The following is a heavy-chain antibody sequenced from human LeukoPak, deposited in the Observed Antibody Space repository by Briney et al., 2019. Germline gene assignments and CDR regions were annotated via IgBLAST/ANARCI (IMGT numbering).Heavy chain of an antibody. Sequence: PSETLSLTCRVSGVSISSGSNYWGWIRHPPGKTLEWIGSIYSRGSTYYTSSLKSRVIILIDTAKNHFSLNLSSVTAADTAVYYCARSDGYGLVGIWGQGTMVTVSS. CDR1: GVSISSGSNY. J-gene: IGHJ3*02. CDR3: ARSDGYGLVGI. D-gene: IGHD3-10*01. CDR2: IYSRGST. V-gene: IGHV4-39*07.